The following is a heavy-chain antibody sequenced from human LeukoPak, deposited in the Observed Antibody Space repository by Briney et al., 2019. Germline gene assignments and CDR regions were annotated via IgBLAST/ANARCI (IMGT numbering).Heavy chain of an antibody. CDR3: ARDRRGIGKAFDI. V-gene: IGHV3-21*01. D-gene: IGHD1-26*01. Sequence: PGGSLRLSCAASGFTFNTYSMNWVRHAPGKGLEWVSSISSSNSYIYYADSMKGRFTISRDNAKNSLYLQMNSLRAEDTAVYYCARDRRGIGKAFDIWGQGTMVTVSS. CDR2: ISSSNSYI. CDR1: GFTFNTYS. J-gene: IGHJ3*02.